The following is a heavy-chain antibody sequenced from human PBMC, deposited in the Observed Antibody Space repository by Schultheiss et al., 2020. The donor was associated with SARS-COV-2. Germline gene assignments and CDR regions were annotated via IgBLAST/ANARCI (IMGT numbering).Heavy chain of an antibody. V-gene: IGHV3-30*04. J-gene: IGHJ3*01. CDR3: TTGIQFDAFDV. CDR2: ISYDGNIK. CDR1: GFTFTSYP. D-gene: IGHD1-1*01. Sequence: GGSLRLSCATSGFTFTSYPLHWVRRAPGKGLEWVGLISYDGNIKYYADSVKGRFTISRDNFENTLYLEMNSLKTEDTAIYFCTTGIQFDAFDVWGQGTTVTVSS.